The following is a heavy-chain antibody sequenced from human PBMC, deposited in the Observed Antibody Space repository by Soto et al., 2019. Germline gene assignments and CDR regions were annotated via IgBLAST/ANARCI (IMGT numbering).Heavy chain of an antibody. J-gene: IGHJ6*02. V-gene: IGHV3-30-3*01. CDR3: ASSSSPGDYYYYGMDV. CDR1: GFTFSSYA. D-gene: IGHD6-6*01. Sequence: PGGSLRLSCAASGFTFSSYAMHWVRQAPGKGLEWVAVISYDGSNKYYADSVKGRFTISRDNSKNTLYLQMNSLRAEDTAVYYCASSSSPGDYYYYGMDVWGQGTTVTVSS. CDR2: ISYDGSNK.